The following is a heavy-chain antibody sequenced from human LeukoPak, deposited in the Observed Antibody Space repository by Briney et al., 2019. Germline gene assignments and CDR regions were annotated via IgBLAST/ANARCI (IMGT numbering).Heavy chain of an antibody. J-gene: IGHJ4*02. CDR3: ARVLSG. Sequence: ETLSLTCAVYGGSFSGYYWSWIRQPPGKGLEWVANIKQDGSEKYYVGSVKGRFSISRDNAKNSVYLQMNSLRAEDTAVYYCARVLSGWGQGTLVTVSS. CDR2: IKQDGSEK. CDR1: GGSFSGYY. D-gene: IGHD3-3*01. V-gene: IGHV3-7*03.